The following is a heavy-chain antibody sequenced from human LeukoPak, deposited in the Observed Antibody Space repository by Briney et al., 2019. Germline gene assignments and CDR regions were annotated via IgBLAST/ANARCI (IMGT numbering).Heavy chain of an antibody. V-gene: IGHV3-7*03. Sequence: GGSLRLSCAASGFTVSSNYMSWVRQAPGKGLEWVANIKQDGSEKYYVDSVKGRFTISRDNAKNSLYLQMNSLRAEDTAVYYCTRDPRRLDYWGQGTLVTVSS. CDR3: TRDPRRLDY. J-gene: IGHJ4*02. CDR1: GFTVSSNY. CDR2: IKQDGSEK.